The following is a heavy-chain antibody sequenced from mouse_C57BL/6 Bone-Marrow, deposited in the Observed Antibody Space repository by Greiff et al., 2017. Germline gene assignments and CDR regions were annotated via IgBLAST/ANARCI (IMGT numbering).Heavy chain of an antibody. CDR2: IYPRDGST. J-gene: IGHJ4*01. D-gene: IGHD2-4*01. CDR3: ARDHCDYDYYYAMDY. V-gene: IGHV1-78*01. Sequence: VQLQQSDAELVKPGASVKISCKVSGYTFTDYTIHWMKQRPEQGLEWIGYIYPRDGSTKYNEKFKGKATMTADKSSITDYMQLSSLTSEDSAVYFSARDHCDYDYYYAMDYWGQGTTVTVSS. CDR1: GYTFTDYT.